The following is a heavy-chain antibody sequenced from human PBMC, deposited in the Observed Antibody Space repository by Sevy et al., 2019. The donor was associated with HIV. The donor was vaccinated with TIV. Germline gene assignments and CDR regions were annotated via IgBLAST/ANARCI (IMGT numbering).Heavy chain of an antibody. CDR2: IWLTGAT. CDR1: GVIVSSNF. V-gene: IGHV3-53*01. D-gene: IGHD3-3*01. Sequence: GGSLRLSCTVSGVIVSSNFISWVRQAPGKGLEWVSVIWLTGATYYADSVKGRSTISRDNSKNTVYLDMSSLRADDTAVYFCARGKHVSDYYGSFDYWGQGTLVTVSS. CDR3: ARGKHVSDYYGSFDY. J-gene: IGHJ4*02.